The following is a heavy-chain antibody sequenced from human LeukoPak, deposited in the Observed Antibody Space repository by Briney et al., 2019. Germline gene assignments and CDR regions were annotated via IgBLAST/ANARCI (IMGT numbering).Heavy chain of an antibody. V-gene: IGHV4-34*01. CDR2: INHSGST. J-gene: IGHJ4*02. D-gene: IGHD3-9*01. Sequence: SETLSLTCAVYGGSFSGYYWSWIRQPPGKGLEWIGEINHSGSTNYNPSLKSRATISVDTSKNQFSLKLSSVTAADTAVYYCARGRGYDILTGYFRFDYWGQGTLVTVSS. CDR1: GGSFSGYY. CDR3: ARGRGYDILTGYFRFDY.